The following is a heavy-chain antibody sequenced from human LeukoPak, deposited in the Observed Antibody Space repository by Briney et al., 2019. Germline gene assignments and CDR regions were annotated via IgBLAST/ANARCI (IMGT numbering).Heavy chain of an antibody. CDR1: GGMFSTTA. D-gene: IGHD5-18*01. V-gene: IGHV1-69*06. CDR2: NIPPFGTP. J-gene: IGHJ4*02. Sequence: SVKVSCKASGGMFSTTAINWIRQAPGQGLEWMGGNIPPFGTPDYAQKFQGRVTMTEDTSTDTAYMELSSLRSEDTAVYYCATDRPRGYTMSPISPFDYWGQGTLVTVSS. CDR3: ATDRPRGYTMSPISPFDY.